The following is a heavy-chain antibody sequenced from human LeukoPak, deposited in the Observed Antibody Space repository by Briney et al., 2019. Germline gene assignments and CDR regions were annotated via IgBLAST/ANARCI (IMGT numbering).Heavy chain of an antibody. CDR3: ARGIAVLDH. V-gene: IGHV3-9*01. Sequence: GGSLRLSCAASGFTFSNYGMHWVRQAPGKGLEWVSGISWNSGSIGYADSVKGRFTISRDNAKNSLYLQMNSLRAEDTAVYYCARGIAVLDHWGQGTLVTVSS. CDR1: GFTFSNYG. D-gene: IGHD6-19*01. CDR2: ISWNSGSI. J-gene: IGHJ4*02.